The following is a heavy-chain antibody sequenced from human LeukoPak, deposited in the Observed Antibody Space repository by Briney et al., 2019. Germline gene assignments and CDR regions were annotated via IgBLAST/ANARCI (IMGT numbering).Heavy chain of an antibody. V-gene: IGHV3-9*01. CDR1: GFSFDDYA. D-gene: IGHD6-13*01. Sequence: GGFLRLSCAASGFSFDDYAMHWVRQAPGKGLEWVSGIGWNGGGIVYADSVKGRFTISRDNTKNSLYLQMNSLGVEDTALYYCVKLTAAGFVDYWGQGTLVTVSS. CDR3: VKLTAAGFVDY. J-gene: IGHJ4*02. CDR2: IGWNGGGI.